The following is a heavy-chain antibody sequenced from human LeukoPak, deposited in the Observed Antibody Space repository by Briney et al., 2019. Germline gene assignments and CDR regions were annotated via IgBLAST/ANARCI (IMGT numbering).Heavy chain of an antibody. Sequence: PGGSLRLSCAASGFTFRSYEMNWVRQAPGKGLEWVSYISSSGNTIYYADSVKGRFTISRGNAKNSLSLQMNSLRAEDTAVYYCARDTDYWGRGTLVTVSS. J-gene: IGHJ4*02. V-gene: IGHV3-48*03. CDR1: GFTFRSYE. CDR2: ISSSGNTI. CDR3: ARDTDY.